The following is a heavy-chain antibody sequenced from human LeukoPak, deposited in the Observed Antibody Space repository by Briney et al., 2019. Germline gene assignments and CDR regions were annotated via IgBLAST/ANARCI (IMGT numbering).Heavy chain of an antibody. CDR1: GYTFTGYY. J-gene: IGHJ1*01. D-gene: IGHD2-2*01. CDR3: VRRLGTEGYQVHEYFHH. Sequence: ASVKVSCKASGYTFTGYYMHWVRQAPGQGLEWMGWINPNSGGTNYAQKFQGWVTMTRDTSISTAYMELSRLRSDDTAVYYCVRRLGTEGYQVHEYFHHWGQGTLVTVSS. CDR2: INPNSGGT. V-gene: IGHV1-2*04.